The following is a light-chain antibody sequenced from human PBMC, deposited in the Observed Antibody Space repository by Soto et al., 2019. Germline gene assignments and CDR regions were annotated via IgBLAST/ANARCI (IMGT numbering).Light chain of an antibody. J-gene: IGKJ4*01. CDR3: LQYVSSPLT. CDR2: GAS. CDR1: QTVSSTD. Sequence: EIVLTQSPGTLSLSPGDRATLSCTASQTVSSTDLAWYQQKAGQAPRLLIFGASSRATGIPDRFSCSGSGTDFTLTISRLEPEDFAVYYCLQYVSSPLTFGGGPKVEIK. V-gene: IGKV3-20*01.